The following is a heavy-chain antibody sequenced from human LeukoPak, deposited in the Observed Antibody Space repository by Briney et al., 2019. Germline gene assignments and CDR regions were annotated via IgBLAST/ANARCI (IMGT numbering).Heavy chain of an antibody. CDR1: GFTFDDYA. Sequence: QPGRSLRLSCAASGFTFDDYAMHWVRQAPGKGLEWVSGISWNSGSIGYADSVKGRFTISRDNAKNSLYLQMNNLRAEDTAVYYCAKGGPYDILTGKNVFDIWGQGTTVTVSS. CDR3: AKGGPYDILTGKNVFDI. D-gene: IGHD3-9*01. V-gene: IGHV3-9*01. CDR2: ISWNSGSI. J-gene: IGHJ3*02.